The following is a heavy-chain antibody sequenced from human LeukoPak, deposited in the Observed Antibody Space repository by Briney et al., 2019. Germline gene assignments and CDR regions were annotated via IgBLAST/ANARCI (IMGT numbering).Heavy chain of an antibody. V-gene: IGHV3-48*02. CDR2: ISSSSSTI. CDR3: AREGYYDSSGYYYSREN. J-gene: IGHJ4*02. Sequence: GGSLRLSCAASGFTFSSYSMNWVRQAPGKGLEWVSSISSSSSTIYYADSVKGRFTISRDNAKNSLYLQMNSLRDEDTAVYYCAREGYYDSSGYYYSRENWGQGTLVTVSS. CDR1: GFTFSSYS. D-gene: IGHD3-22*01.